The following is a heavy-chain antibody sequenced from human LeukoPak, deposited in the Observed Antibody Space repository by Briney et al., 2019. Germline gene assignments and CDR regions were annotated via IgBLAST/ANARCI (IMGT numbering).Heavy chain of an antibody. J-gene: IGHJ4*02. CDR1: GFTFSSYG. V-gene: IGHV3-30*03. Sequence: AGGSLRLSCAASGFTFSSYGMHWVRQAPGKGLEWVAVISYDGSNKYYADSVKGRFTISRDNSKNTLYLQMNSLRAEDTAVYYCARKYYDILTGYYADYWGQGTLVTVSS. CDR2: ISYDGSNK. D-gene: IGHD3-9*01. CDR3: ARKYYDILTGYYADY.